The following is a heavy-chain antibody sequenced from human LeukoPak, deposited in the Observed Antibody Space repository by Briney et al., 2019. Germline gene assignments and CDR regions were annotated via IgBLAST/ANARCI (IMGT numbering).Heavy chain of an antibody. CDR3: ARAGGDHPFDP. D-gene: IGHD4-17*01. CDR1: GGSVSDYY. J-gene: IGHJ5*02. Sequence: SETLSLTCTVSGGSVSDYYWSWIRQSPGKGLEWIGYIYYTGTSYNPSLKSRVTISADTSKNQFSLNLSSVTAADTAVYYCARAGGDHPFDPWGQGALVTVSS. CDR2: IYYTGT. V-gene: IGHV4-59*02.